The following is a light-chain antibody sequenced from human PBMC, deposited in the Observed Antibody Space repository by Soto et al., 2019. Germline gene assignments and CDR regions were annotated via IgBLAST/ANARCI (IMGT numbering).Light chain of an antibody. CDR1: QSVLSSSNNKNY. V-gene: IGKV4-1*01. CDR3: QQYYSTPIT. Sequence: DIVMTQSPDSLAVSLGERATINCKSSQSVLSSSNNKNYLNWYQQKPGQPPTLLIYWASTRESGVPDRVSGRGSGTDFTLTISSLQAEDLAVYYCQQYYSTPITFGQGTRLEIK. CDR2: WAS. J-gene: IGKJ5*01.